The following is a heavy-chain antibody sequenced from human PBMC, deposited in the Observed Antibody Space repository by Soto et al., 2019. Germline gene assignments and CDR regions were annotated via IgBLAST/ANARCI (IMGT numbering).Heavy chain of an antibody. CDR2: INHSGST. Sequence: SETLSLTCAVYGGSFSGYYWSWIRQPPGKGLEWIGEINHSGSTNYNPSLKSRVTISVDTSKNQFSLKLSSVTAADTAVYYCARGIVVVPAAGYYYMDVWGKGTTVTVSS. CDR1: GGSFSGYY. V-gene: IGHV4-34*01. D-gene: IGHD2-2*01. J-gene: IGHJ6*03. CDR3: ARGIVVVPAAGYYYMDV.